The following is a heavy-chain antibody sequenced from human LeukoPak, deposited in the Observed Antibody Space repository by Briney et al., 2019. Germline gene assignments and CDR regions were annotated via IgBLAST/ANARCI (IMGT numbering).Heavy chain of an antibody. CDR2: IYYSGST. CDR3: ARHPPMGSVDY. CDR1: GGSISSSSYY. J-gene: IGHJ4*02. V-gene: IGHV4-61*05. Sequence: SETLSLTCTVSGGSISSSSYYWSWIRQPPGKGLKWIGYIYYSGSTNYNPSLKSRVTISVDTSKNQFSLKLSSVTAADTAVYYCARHPPMGSVDYWGQGTLVTVSS. D-gene: IGHD1-26*01.